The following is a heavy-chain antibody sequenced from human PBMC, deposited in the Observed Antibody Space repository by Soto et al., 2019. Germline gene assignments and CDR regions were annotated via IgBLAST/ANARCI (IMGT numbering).Heavy chain of an antibody. V-gene: IGHV1-3*01. D-gene: IGHD4-17*01. CDR3: ATEIDATTVTSLEY. CDR1: GYTFSGSV. J-gene: IGHJ4*02. Sequence: ASGKVSCKASGYTFSGSVMHCVRQAPGQRLEWMGWINAYNGNTKYSQKFQDRVTLTRDTSASTAYMELSSLRSEDTTVYYCATEIDATTVTSLEYWGQGTLVTVSS. CDR2: INAYNGNT.